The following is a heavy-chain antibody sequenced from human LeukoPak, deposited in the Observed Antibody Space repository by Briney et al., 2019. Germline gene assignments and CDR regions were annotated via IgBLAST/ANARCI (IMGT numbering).Heavy chain of an antibody. CDR1: GFTVSSNY. D-gene: IGHD1-26*01. CDR2: IYSGGST. CDR3: ARGGSYLSAFDI. J-gene: IGHJ3*02. Sequence: GGSLRLSCAASGFTVSSNYMSWVRQAPGKGLEWVSVIYSGGSTYYADSVKGRFTISRENSKNTLYLQMNSLRAEATAVYYCARGGSYLSAFDIWGQGTMVTVSS. V-gene: IGHV3-53*01.